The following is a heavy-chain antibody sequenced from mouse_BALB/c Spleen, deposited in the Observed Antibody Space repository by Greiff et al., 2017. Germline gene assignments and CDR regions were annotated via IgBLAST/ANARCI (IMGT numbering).Heavy chain of an antibody. Sequence: DVKLVESGGGLVQPGGSLKLSCAASGFTFSSCTMSWVRQTPEKRLEWVAYISNGGGSTYYPDTVKGRFTISRDNAKNTLYLQMSSLKSEDTATYYCARHHYGSSYQAWFAYWGQGTLVTVSA. D-gene: IGHD1-1*01. J-gene: IGHJ3*01. V-gene: IGHV5-12-2*01. CDR2: ISNGGGST. CDR3: ARHHYGSSYQAWFAY. CDR1: GFTFSSCT.